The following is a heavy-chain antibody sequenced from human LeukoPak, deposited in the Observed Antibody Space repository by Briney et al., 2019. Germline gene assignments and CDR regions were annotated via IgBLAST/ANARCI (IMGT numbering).Heavy chain of an antibody. Sequence: PGGSLRLSCAASGLSFNDAWMSWVRQAPGKGLEWVGRIKRKTDGWTTDYAAPVKGRFTISRDDSKTSLYLQMNNLKTEDTAVYYCTTDTRRVVVPKWGQGTLVTVSS. D-gene: IGHD2-15*01. CDR2: IKRKTDGWTT. J-gene: IGHJ4*02. CDR1: GLSFNDAW. CDR3: TTDTRRVVVPK. V-gene: IGHV3-15*01.